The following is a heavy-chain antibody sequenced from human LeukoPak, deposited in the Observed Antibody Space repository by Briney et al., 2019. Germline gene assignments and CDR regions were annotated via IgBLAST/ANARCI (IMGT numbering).Heavy chain of an antibody. CDR2: NSGGGSST. D-gene: IGHD1-26*01. V-gene: IGHV3-23*01. Sequence: GVSLRLSCAASGFSFRTYAMSWVRQAPGKGLDWVSGNSGGGSSTYYADSVEARFTISRDNSKNTLYLQMSSLRAEDTAVCYCAKDRAYTGSPRAFDIWGQGTMVTVSS. CDR3: AKDRAYTGSPRAFDI. J-gene: IGHJ3*02. CDR1: GFSFRTYA.